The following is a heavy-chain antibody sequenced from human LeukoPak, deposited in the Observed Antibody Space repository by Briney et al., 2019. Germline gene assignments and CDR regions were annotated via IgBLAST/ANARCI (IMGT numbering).Heavy chain of an antibody. Sequence: SETLSLTCTVSGGSISNYHWSWMRQPPGKGLEWIGYVDYSGSTNYSPSLKSRISISVDTSKNQFSLRLRSVTAADTAVYYCARLQDSDTAYVDCWGQGTLVTVSS. J-gene: IGHJ4*02. CDR3: ARLQDSDTAYVDC. CDR1: GGSISNYH. D-gene: IGHD2-15*01. CDR2: VDYSGST. V-gene: IGHV4-59*01.